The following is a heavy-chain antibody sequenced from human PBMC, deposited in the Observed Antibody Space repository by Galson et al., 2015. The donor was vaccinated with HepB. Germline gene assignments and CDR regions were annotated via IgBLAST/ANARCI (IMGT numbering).Heavy chain of an antibody. Sequence: PLRLSGAASGFTFRASVMHWVRQAPGKGPECVAGISQDGSNKYQADSVKGRFTISRDNSESTLLLEMNSLRVEDTAVYYCAKGAYSNILMTGGWFDPWGQGTLVIVSS. J-gene: IGHJ5*02. V-gene: IGHV3-30*18. D-gene: IGHD2/OR15-2a*01. CDR2: ISQDGSNK. CDR1: GFTFRASV. CDR3: AKGAYSNILMTGGWFDP.